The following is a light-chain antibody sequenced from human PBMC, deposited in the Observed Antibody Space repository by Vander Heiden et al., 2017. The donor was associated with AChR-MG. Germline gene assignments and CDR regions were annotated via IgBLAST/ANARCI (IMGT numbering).Light chain of an antibody. CDR2: YKSDSDK. CDR3: MIWHSSAYV. CDR1: SGINVGTYR. V-gene: IGLV5-45*02. J-gene: IGLJ1*01. Sequence: QAVLTQPSSLSASPGSSASLTCTLRSGINVGTYRIYWYQQKPGSPPQYLLRYKSDSDKQQGCGVHSRFSGSKDASANAGILLISGLQSEDEADYYCMIWHSSAYVFGTGTKVTVL.